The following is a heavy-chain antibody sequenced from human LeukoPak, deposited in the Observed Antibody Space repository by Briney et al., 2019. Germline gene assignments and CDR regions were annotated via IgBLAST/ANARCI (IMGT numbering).Heavy chain of an antibody. CDR1: GFTFSSYG. J-gene: IGHJ5*02. D-gene: IGHD5-18*01. CDR2: ISGSGGST. CDR3: AKVEGVYSYGFNWFDP. V-gene: IGHV3-23*01. Sequence: GGSLRLSCAASGFTFSSYGMSWVRQAPGKGLEWVSAISGSGGSTYYADSVKGRFTISRDNSKNTLYLQMNSLRAEDTAVYYCAKVEGVYSYGFNWFDPWGQGTLVTVSS.